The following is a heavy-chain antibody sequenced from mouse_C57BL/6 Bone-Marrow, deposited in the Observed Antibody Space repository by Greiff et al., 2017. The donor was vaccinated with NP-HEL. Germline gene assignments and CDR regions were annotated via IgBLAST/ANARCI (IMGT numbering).Heavy chain of an antibody. J-gene: IGHJ2*01. D-gene: IGHD2-3*01. CDR3: AIRGVMVTDY. CDR1: GYTFTEYT. CDR2: FYPGSGSI. V-gene: IGHV1-62-2*01. Sequence: QVHVKQSGAELVKPGASVKLSCKASGYTFTEYTIHWVKQRSGQGLEWIGWFYPGSGSIKYNEKFKDKATLTADKSSSTAYMELRSLTSEDSAVYFCAIRGVMVTDYWGQGTTLTVSS.